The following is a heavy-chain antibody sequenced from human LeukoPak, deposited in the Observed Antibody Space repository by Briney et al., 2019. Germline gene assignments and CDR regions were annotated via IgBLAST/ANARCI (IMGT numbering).Heavy chain of an antibody. Sequence: SETLSLTCTVSGGSISSYYWSWIRQPPGKGLEWIGYIYYSGSTNYNPSLKSRVTISVDTSKNQFSLKLSSVTAADTAVYYCASVGLADSSSWYWGQGTLVTVSS. D-gene: IGHD6-13*01. J-gene: IGHJ4*02. CDR2: IYYSGST. CDR1: GGSISSYY. V-gene: IGHV4-59*08. CDR3: ASVGLADSSSWY.